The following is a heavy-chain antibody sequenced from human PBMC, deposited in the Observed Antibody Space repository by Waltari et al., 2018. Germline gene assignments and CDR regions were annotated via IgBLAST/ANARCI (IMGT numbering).Heavy chain of an antibody. Sequence: QVQLVQSGAEVKKPGASVKVSCKTSGYTFTSYDTNWVRQATGQGLEWMGWMNPNSGNTGYAQKFQGRVTMTRNTSISTAYMELSSLRSEDTAVYYCARIVVPADAYYYYGMDVWGQGTTVTVSS. CDR3: ARIVVPADAYYYYGMDV. J-gene: IGHJ6*02. CDR1: GYTFTSYD. D-gene: IGHD2-2*01. CDR2: MNPNSGNT. V-gene: IGHV1-8*02.